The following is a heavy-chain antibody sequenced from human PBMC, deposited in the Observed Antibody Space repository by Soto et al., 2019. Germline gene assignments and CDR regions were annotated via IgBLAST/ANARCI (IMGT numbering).Heavy chain of an antibody. D-gene: IGHD3-22*01. CDR1: GVAFSNAW. CDR3: TTDSYSTMIEVRFDY. Sequence: GGPLRLSCAGSGVAFSNAWINWVRQARGKGLEWVGRIKSKALGATTDFAAPVSGRFAIPRADSRNMAYMQMNSLTTEDTAVYYCTTDSYSTMIEVRFDYWGHGPLVTVSS. J-gene: IGHJ4*01. V-gene: IGHV3-15*07. CDR2: IKSKALGATT.